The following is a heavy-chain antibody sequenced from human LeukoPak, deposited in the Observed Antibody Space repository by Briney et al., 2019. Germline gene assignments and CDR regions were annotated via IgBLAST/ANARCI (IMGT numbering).Heavy chain of an antibody. CDR1: GGTFSSYA. J-gene: IGHJ3*02. D-gene: IGHD1-20*01. V-gene: IGHV1-69*05. CDR3: ARGGLTLDAFDI. CDR2: IIPIFGTA. Sequence: SVKVSCKASGGTFSSYAISWVRQAPGQGLEWMGGIIPIFGTANYAQKFQGRVTITRDTSASTAYMELSSLRSEDMAVYYCARGGLTLDAFDIWGQGTMVTVSS.